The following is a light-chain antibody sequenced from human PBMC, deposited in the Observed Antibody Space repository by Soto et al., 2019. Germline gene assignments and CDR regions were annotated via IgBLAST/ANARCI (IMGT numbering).Light chain of an antibody. CDR1: SSDVGGYNY. CDR3: SSYTSSSVWV. CDR2: DVS. Sequence: QSALTQPASVSGSPGQSITISCTGTSSDVGGYNYVSWYQQHPGKAPKLMIYDVSNRPSGVSNRFSGSKSGNTASLTISGLNAEDEADYYCSSYTSSSVWVFGEGTKLTVL. J-gene: IGLJ3*02. V-gene: IGLV2-14*01.